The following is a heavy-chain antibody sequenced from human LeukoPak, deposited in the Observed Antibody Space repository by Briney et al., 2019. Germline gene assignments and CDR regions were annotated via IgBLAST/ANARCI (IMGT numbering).Heavy chain of an antibody. Sequence: GGSLRLSCAASGVIFSSYVMSWVRQTPEKGLEWVSGIGAGDTGTYYADSVKGRFTMSRDISKNTLYLEMNSLRVEDTAVYYCAKEAYRVGRPLFDYWGQGTLVTVSS. CDR1: GVIFSSYV. J-gene: IGHJ4*02. D-gene: IGHD1-26*01. V-gene: IGHV3-23*01. CDR2: IGAGDTGT. CDR3: AKEAYRVGRPLFDY.